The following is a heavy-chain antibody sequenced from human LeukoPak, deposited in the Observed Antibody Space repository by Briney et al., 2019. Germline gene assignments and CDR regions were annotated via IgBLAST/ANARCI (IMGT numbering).Heavy chain of an antibody. D-gene: IGHD3-16*01. Sequence: PGGSLRLSCAASGFTFSSYSMNWVRQAPGKGLEWVSSISSSSSYIYYADSVKGRFTISRDNAKNSLYLQMNSLRAEDTAVYYCARGLYYDYVWGSPDAFDIWGQGTMVTVSS. CDR3: ARGLYYDYVWGSPDAFDI. V-gene: IGHV3-21*01. CDR1: GFTFSSYS. CDR2: ISSSSSYI. J-gene: IGHJ3*02.